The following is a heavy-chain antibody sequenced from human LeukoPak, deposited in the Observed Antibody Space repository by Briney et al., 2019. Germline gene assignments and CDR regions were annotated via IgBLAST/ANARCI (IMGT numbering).Heavy chain of an antibody. CDR1: GFTLGSHD. D-gene: IGHD5-18*01. Sequence: GGSLRLSCTASGFTLGSHDMHWVRQSPGQGLEWVAAVSSGFHAFFADSVQGRFTVSREDARNSLYLQMNSLRAGDTAVYYCVREARGYHYTYSDYWGQGTLVTVSS. CDR2: VSSGFHA. J-gene: IGHJ4*02. V-gene: IGHV3-13*01. CDR3: VREARGYHYTYSDY.